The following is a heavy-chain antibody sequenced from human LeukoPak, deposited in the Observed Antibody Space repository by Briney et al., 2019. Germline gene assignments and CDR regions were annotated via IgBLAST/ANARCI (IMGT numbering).Heavy chain of an antibody. V-gene: IGHV4-38-2*01. CDR3: ARHRTVKGAFDI. Sequence: SETLSLTCAVSGYSISSGYYWGWIRQPPGKGLEWIGSIYHSGSTYYNPSLKSRVTISVDTSKNQFSLKLSSVTAADTAVYYCARHRTVKGAFDIWGQGTMVTVSS. D-gene: IGHD4-17*01. CDR1: GYSISSGYY. CDR2: IYHSGST. J-gene: IGHJ3*02.